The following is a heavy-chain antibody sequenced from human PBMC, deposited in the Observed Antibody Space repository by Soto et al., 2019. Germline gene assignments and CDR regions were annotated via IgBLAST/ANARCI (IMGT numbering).Heavy chain of an antibody. Sequence: SETLSLTCTVSGGSISSYYWSWIRQPPGKGLEWIGYIYYSGSTNYNPSLKSRVTISVDTSKNQFSLKLSSVTAADTAVYYCARRVATAAAYDYWGQGTLVTVSS. CDR1: GGSISSYY. J-gene: IGHJ4*02. CDR2: IYYSGST. D-gene: IGHD6-25*01. V-gene: IGHV4-59*08. CDR3: ARRVATAAAYDY.